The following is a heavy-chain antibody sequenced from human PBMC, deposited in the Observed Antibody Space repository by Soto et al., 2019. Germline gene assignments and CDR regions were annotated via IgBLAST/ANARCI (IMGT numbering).Heavy chain of an antibody. CDR2: IYPNDSDT. D-gene: IGHD5-12*01. V-gene: IGHV5-51*01. CDR1: GNTFTTNW. Sequence: EVQLVQSGAEVRKPGESLQISCKGSGNTFTTNWIAWVRQMPGKGLERMGIIYPNDSDTNYSPSFQGRVTISADKSISTAYLQWKTLEASDTAIYYCARGSGYHTYWGQGTLVTVSS. CDR3: ARGSGYHTY. J-gene: IGHJ4*02.